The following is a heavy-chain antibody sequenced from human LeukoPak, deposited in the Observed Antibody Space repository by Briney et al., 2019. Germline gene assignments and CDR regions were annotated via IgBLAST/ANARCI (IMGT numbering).Heavy chain of an antibody. CDR3: ARHVPTVTRYYYYYYGMDV. CDR1: GGSISSYY. J-gene: IGHJ6*02. Sequence: PSETLSLTCTVSGGSISSYYWSWIRQPPGKGLEWIGYIYYSGSTNYNPSLKSRVTISVDTSKNQFSLKLSSVTAADTAVYYCARHVPTVTRYYYYYYGMDVWGQGTTVTVSS. D-gene: IGHD4-17*01. V-gene: IGHV4-59*08. CDR2: IYYSGST.